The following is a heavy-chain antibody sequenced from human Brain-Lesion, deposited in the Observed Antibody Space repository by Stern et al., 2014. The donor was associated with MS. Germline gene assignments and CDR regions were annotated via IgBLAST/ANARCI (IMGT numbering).Heavy chain of an antibody. CDR1: GFSFSTYA. CDR2: ISGSGGPT. D-gene: IGHD6-19*01. V-gene: IGHV3-23*04. Sequence: EVQLVESGGGLAQPGGSLRLSCAASGFSFSTYAMSWVRQTPGKGLQWVSVISGSGGPTYYADSVKGRFTISRDNSKNTLYLQMDSLRADDTAVYYCAKWPHHIAVAGTRYFQHWGQGTLVTVSS. CDR3: AKWPHHIAVAGTRYFQH. J-gene: IGHJ1*01.